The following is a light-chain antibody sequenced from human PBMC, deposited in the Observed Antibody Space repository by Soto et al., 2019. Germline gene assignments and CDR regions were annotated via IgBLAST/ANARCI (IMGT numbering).Light chain of an antibody. J-gene: IGLJ2*01. CDR3: QVWDSSSDHPGV. V-gene: IGLV3-21*04. CDR2: YDS. CDR1: NIGSKS. Sequence: SYELTQPPSVSVAPGKTARITCGGNNIGSKSVHWYQQKPGQAPVLVIYYDSDRPSGIPERFSGSNSGNTATLTISRVESGDEADYYCQVWDSSSDHPGVFSEGTKLTVL.